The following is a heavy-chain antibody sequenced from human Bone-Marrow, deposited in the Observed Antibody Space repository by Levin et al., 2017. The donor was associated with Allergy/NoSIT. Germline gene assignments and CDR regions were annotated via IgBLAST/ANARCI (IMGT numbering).Heavy chain of an antibody. V-gene: IGHV4-34*01. CDR3: ARINGPKDTAMQSTPLDY. J-gene: IGHJ4*02. D-gene: IGHD5-18*01. Sequence: SETLSLTCAVYGGSFSGYYWSWIRQPPGKGLEWIGEINHSGSTNYNPSLKSRVTISVDTSKNQFSLKLSSVTAADTAVYYCARINGPKDTAMQSTPLDYWGQGTLVTVSS. CDR1: GGSFSGYY. CDR2: INHSGST.